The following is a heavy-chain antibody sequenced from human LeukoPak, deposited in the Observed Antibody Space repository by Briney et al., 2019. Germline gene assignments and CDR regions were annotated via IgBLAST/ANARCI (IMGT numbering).Heavy chain of an antibody. J-gene: IGHJ4*02. CDR3: ARGPRGGYCSSTSCRGSFDY. CDR2: IIPIFGTA. CDR1: GGTFSSYA. Sequence: SVKVSCKASGGTFSSYAISWVRQAPGQGLEWMGGIIPIFGTANYAQKFQGRVTITADESTSTAYMELSSLRSEDTAVYYCARGPRGGYCSSTSCRGSFDYWGQGTLVTVSS. D-gene: IGHD2-2*01. V-gene: IGHV1-69*13.